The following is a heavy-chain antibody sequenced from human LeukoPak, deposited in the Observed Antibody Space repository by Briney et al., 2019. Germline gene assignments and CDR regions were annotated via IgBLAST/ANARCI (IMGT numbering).Heavy chain of an antibody. CDR1: GYTFTGYY. J-gene: IGHJ1*01. D-gene: IGHD3-22*01. CDR2: IIPIFGTA. Sequence: GASVKVSCKASGYTFTGYYMHWVRQAPGQGLEWMGRIIPIFGTANYAQKFQGRVTITTDESTSTAYMELSSLRSEDTAVYYCARNDDSSGYYPSNFQHWGQGTLVTVSS. CDR3: ARNDDSSGYYPSNFQH. V-gene: IGHV1-69*05.